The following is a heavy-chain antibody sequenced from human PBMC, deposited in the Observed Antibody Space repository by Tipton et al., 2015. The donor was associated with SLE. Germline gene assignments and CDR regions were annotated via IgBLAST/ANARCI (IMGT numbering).Heavy chain of an antibody. J-gene: IGHJ3*02. Sequence: LRLSCTVSGGSISSSRYYWSWIRQPPGKGLERIGYIYYSGSTNYNPSLKSRVTISVDTSKNQFSLKLSSVTAADTAVYYCARVRVGATSRAFEIWGQGTMVTVSS. D-gene: IGHD1-26*01. CDR2: IYYSGST. CDR1: GGSISSSRYY. V-gene: IGHV4-61*01. CDR3: ARVRVGATSRAFEI.